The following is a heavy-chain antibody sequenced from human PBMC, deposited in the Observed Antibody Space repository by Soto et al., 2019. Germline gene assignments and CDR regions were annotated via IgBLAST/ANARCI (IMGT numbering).Heavy chain of an antibody. CDR1: GGSISSGGYY. CDR3: ARVAYYIWGSYLPYFDY. Sequence: SETLSLTCTVSGGSISSGGYYWSWIRQHPGKGLEWIGYIYYSGSTYYNLSLKSRVTISVDTSKNQFSLKLSSVTAADTAVYYCARVAYYIWGSYLPYFDYWGQGTLVTVSS. D-gene: IGHD3-16*02. V-gene: IGHV4-31*03. CDR2: IYYSGST. J-gene: IGHJ4*02.